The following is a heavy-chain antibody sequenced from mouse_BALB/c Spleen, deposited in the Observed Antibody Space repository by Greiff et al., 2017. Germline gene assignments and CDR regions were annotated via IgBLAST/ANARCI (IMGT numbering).Heavy chain of an antibody. V-gene: IGHV5-17*02. J-gene: IGHJ4*01. CDR3: ARSRYYYGSSRYYAMDY. CDR2: ISSGSSTI. CDR1: GFTFSSFG. Sequence: EVMLVESGGGLVQPGGSRKLSCAASGFTFSSFGMHWVRQAPEKGLEWVAYISSGSSTIYYADTVKGRFTISRDNPKNTLFLQMTSLRSEDTAMYYCARSRYYYGSSRYYAMDYWGQGTSVTVSS. D-gene: IGHD1-1*01.